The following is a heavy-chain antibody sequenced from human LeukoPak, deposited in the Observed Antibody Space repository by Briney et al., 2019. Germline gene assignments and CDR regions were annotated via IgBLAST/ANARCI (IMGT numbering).Heavy chain of an antibody. V-gene: IGHV3-30*03. Sequence: GGSLRLSCAASEFTFSDYGMHWVRQAPGKGLEWVAAISYDGTNKYYADSVNGRFTISRDNSKNTLYLQMNSLRAEDTAVYYCARENSGIDYWGQGTQVTVSS. J-gene: IGHJ4*02. CDR2: ISYDGTNK. CDR3: ARENSGIDY. CDR1: EFTFSDYG. D-gene: IGHD1-14*01.